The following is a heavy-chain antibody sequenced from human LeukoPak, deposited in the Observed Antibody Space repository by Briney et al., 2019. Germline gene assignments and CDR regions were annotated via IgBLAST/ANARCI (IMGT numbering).Heavy chain of an antibody. CDR2: IYYSGST. D-gene: IGHD3-22*01. J-gene: IGHJ4*02. V-gene: IGHV4-39*01. Sequence: SETLSLTCTVSGGSISSSSYYWGWIRQPPGKGLEWIGSIYYSGSTYYNPSLKSRVTISVDTSKNQFSLKLSSVTAADTAVYYCARGDSSGYHDYWGQGTLVTVSS. CDR3: ARGDSSGYHDY. CDR1: GGSISSSSYY.